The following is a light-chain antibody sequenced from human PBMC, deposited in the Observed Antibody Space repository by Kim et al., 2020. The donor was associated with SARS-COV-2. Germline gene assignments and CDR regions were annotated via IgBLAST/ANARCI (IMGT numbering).Light chain of an antibody. Sequence: GKRVTISCSGSSSSIGSNPVNWYQQLPGTAPKLLIYSNNQRPSGVPDRFSGSKSGTSASLAISGLQSEDEADYYCAAWDDSLNGVVFGGGTQLTVL. V-gene: IGLV1-44*01. J-gene: IGLJ2*01. CDR2: SNN. CDR1: SSSIGSNP. CDR3: AAWDDSLNGVV.